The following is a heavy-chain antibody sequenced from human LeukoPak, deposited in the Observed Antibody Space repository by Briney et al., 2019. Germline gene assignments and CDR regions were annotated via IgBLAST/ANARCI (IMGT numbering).Heavy chain of an antibody. CDR3: VTGHYDSRMYFDL. D-gene: IGHD3-16*01. J-gene: IGHJ2*01. V-gene: IGHV3-74*01. CDR2: IKFDGSLA. Sequence: GGSLRLSCGASGFTFSTYWIHWVRQAPGKGLVWVSQIKFDGSLASYADSVKGRFTILRDNAKNTLYLQMNSLGTEDTAVYYCVTGHYDSRMYFDLWGRGTLVTVSS. CDR1: GFTFSTYW.